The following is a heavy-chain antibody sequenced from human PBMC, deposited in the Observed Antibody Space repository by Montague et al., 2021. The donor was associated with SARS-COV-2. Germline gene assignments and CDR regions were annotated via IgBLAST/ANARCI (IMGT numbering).Heavy chain of an antibody. D-gene: IGHD3-16*02. V-gene: IGHV3-30*04. Sequence: SLRLSCDASGFTFSSYAMHWVRQAPGTGLEWVAVLSYDGSNNYYSDSXKGRFTISRDNSKNTLYLQMNSLRAEDTAVYYCARDNYDYVWGSYRYIYWGQGTLVTVSS. J-gene: IGHJ4*02. CDR2: LSYDGSNN. CDR3: ARDNYDYVWGSYRYIY. CDR1: GFTFSSYA.